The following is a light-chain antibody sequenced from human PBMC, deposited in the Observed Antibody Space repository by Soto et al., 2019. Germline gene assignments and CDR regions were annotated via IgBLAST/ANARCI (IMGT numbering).Light chain of an antibody. Sequence: DIRLTQSPSTLSASVGDRVTITCRASQSISDRLAWYQQKSGKAPRLLIYRASSLENGVPSRFSGSGSGTEFTLTISSLQPDDFETYYCQQYDVYSAITFGQGTKLDI. V-gene: IGKV1-5*03. CDR2: RAS. CDR1: QSISDR. J-gene: IGKJ2*01. CDR3: QQYDVYSAIT.